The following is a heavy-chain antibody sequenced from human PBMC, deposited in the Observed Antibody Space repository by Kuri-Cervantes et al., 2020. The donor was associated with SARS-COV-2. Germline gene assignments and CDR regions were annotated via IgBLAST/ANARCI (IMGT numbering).Heavy chain of an antibody. Sequence: LSLTCAASGFTFSDYYMSWIRQAPGKGLEWVSYISSSGSTIYYADSVKGRFTISRDNAKNSLYLQMNSLRAEDTAVYYCARDTMGDGAAGDYWGQGTLVTVSS. CDR2: ISSSGSTI. J-gene: IGHJ4*02. V-gene: IGHV3-11*01. CDR3: ARDTMGDGAAGDY. CDR1: GFTFSDYY. D-gene: IGHD6-25*01.